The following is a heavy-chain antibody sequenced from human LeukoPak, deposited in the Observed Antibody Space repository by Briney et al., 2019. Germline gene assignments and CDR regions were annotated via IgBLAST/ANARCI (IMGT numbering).Heavy chain of an antibody. V-gene: IGHV3-30*04. J-gene: IGHJ4*02. Sequence: PGGSLRLSCAASGFTFSSYAMHWVRQAPGKGLEWVAVISYDGSNKYYADSVKGRFTISRDNSKNTLYLQMNSLRAEDTAVYYCARDRYYDSSGYSDYWDQGTLVTVSS. D-gene: IGHD3-22*01. CDR2: ISYDGSNK. CDR3: ARDRYYDSSGYSDY. CDR1: GFTFSSYA.